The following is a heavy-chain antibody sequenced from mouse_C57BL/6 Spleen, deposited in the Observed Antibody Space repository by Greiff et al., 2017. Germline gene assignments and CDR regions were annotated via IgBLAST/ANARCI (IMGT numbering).Heavy chain of an antibody. J-gene: IGHJ3*01. V-gene: IGHV5-9-1*02. CDR3: TRDEGSYDGYYKEAWFAY. D-gene: IGHD2-3*01. CDR1: GFPFSSYA. CDR2: ISSGGDYI. Sequence: EVMLVESGEGLVKPGGSLKLSCAASGFPFSSYAISWVRQPPEKRLEWVAYISSGGDYIYYADPVKGRFTIARDNARNTLYLQMGSLKSEDTAMYYCTRDEGSYDGYYKEAWFAYGGQGTLGTVSA.